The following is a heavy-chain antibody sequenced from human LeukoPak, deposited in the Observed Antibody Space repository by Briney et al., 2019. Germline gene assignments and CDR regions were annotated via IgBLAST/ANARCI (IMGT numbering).Heavy chain of an antibody. CDR3: ARDPVVGYSNYRWFDP. V-gene: IGHV1-18*01. J-gene: IGHJ5*02. Sequence: ASVKVSCKASGYTFTSYGISWVRQAPGQGLEWMGWISAYSGNTNYAQKLQGRVTMTTDTSTSTAYMELRSLRSDDTAVYYCARDPVVGYSNYRWFDPWGQGTLVTVSS. CDR1: GYTFTSYG. D-gene: IGHD4-11*01. CDR2: ISAYSGNT.